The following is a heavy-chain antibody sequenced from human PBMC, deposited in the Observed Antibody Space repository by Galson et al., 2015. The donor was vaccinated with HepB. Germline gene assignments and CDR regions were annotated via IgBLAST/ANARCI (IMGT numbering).Heavy chain of an antibody. CDR2: IIPILGIA. J-gene: IGHJ4*02. D-gene: IGHD5-24*01. V-gene: IGHV1-69*02. CDR1: GGTFSSYT. Sequence: SVTVSCKASGGTFSSYTISWVRQAPGQGLEWMGRIIPILGIANYAQKFQGRVTITADKATSTAYMELSSLRSEDTAVYYCARGVDGYNHYYFDYWGQGTLVTVSS. CDR3: ARGVDGYNHYYFDY.